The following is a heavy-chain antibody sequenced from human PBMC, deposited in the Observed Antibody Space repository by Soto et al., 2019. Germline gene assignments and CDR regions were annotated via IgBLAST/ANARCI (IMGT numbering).Heavy chain of an antibody. Sequence: EVQLVQSGAEVKKPGESLRISCKGSGYSFTSYWISWVRQMPGKGLEWMGRIDPSDSYTNYSPSFQGHVTISADKSISTAYRQRISLKASDTAMYYCARQGKGRGIAVAGYSNGMDVWGQGTTVTVSS. J-gene: IGHJ6*02. V-gene: IGHV5-10-1*01. CDR2: IDPSDSYT. CDR1: GYSFTSYW. CDR3: ARQGKGRGIAVAGYSNGMDV. D-gene: IGHD6-19*01.